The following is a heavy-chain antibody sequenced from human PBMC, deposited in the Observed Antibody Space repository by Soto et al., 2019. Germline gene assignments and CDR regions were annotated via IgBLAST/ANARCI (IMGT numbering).Heavy chain of an antibody. Sequence: TLSLTCTVSGHSLSSGGYYWSWIRQHPGKGLEWVGYIYFTGTTLYNPSLKSRLAISVDTSKNQFSLKLTSVTAADTAVYYCARDWGSSGWPNWGQGVLVTVSS. J-gene: IGHJ4*02. CDR2: IYFTGTT. CDR3: ARDWGSSGWPN. V-gene: IGHV4-31*03. D-gene: IGHD6-19*01. CDR1: GHSLSSGGYY.